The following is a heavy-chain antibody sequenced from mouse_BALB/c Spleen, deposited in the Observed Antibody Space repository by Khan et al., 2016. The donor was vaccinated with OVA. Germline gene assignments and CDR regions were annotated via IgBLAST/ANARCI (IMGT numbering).Heavy chain of an antibody. CDR3: GNDGSTSAWFAY. D-gene: IGHD1-1*01. CDR2: INPSTGYS. CDR1: GYTFTSYW. Sequence: QVQLKESGAELAKPGASVKMSCKASGYTFTSYWMRWVKQRPGQGLEWIGYINPSTGYSEYNQKFKDKATLTADKSSSTAYMQLSSLTSDDSAVYCCGNDGSTSAWFAYWGQGTRVTVSA. J-gene: IGHJ3*01. V-gene: IGHV1-7*01.